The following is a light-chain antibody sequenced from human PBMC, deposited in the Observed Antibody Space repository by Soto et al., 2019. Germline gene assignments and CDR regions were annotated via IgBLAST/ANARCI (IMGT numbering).Light chain of an antibody. Sequence: DIVMTQSPDSLAVSLGERATINCKSSQSVLYSSNNKNYLAWYQQKPGQPPKLLIYWASTRESGVPDRFSGSGSGTDFTLTISSLQAEDVAVYYCQQYYSNQITFGQGTRLEIK. J-gene: IGKJ5*01. CDR2: WAS. V-gene: IGKV4-1*01. CDR1: QSVLYSSNNKNY. CDR3: QQYYSNQIT.